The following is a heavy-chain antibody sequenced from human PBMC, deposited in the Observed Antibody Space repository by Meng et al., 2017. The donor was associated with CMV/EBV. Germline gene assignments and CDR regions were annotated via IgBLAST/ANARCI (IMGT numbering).Heavy chain of an antibody. V-gene: IGHV1-18*01. CDR3: ARDHYYESSGYSDY. J-gene: IGHJ4*02. CDR2: ISAYNGNT. CDR1: GYTFTSYG. D-gene: IGHD3-22*01. Sequence: ASVKVSCKASGYTFTSYGISWVRQAPGQGLEWMGWISAYNGNTNYAQKLQGRVTMTTDTSTSTAYMELRSLRSDDTAVYYCARDHYYESSGYSDYWGQGTLVTVSS.